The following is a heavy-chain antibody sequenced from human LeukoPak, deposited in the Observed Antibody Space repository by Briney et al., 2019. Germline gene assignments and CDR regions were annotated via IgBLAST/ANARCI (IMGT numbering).Heavy chain of an antibody. Sequence: SETLSLTCSVSGGSISSGGYYWTWIRQPPGKGLEWIGSIYYSGSTYYDPSLKSRVTISVDTSKNQFSLKLSSVTAADTAVYYCARDGSNFWSGYSHYYYYYYMDVWGKGTTVTVSS. CDR1: GGSISSGGYY. D-gene: IGHD3-3*01. J-gene: IGHJ6*03. CDR3: ARDGSNFWSGYSHYYYYYYMDV. V-gene: IGHV4-39*07. CDR2: IYYSGST.